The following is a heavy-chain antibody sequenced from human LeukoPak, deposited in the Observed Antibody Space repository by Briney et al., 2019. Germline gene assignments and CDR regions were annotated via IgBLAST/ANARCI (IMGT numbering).Heavy chain of an antibody. Sequence: GGSLRLSCAASGFTFNSYDMNWVRQAPGKGLEWVSYISNGGNIKYYADSVKGRFTISRDNAKNSLYLQMNSLRAEDMAIYYCARGGSSAWYSLLDYWGKGTLVTVSS. CDR3: ARGGSSAWYSLLDY. CDR1: GFTFNSYD. CDR2: ISNGGNIK. J-gene: IGHJ4*02. D-gene: IGHD6-19*01. V-gene: IGHV3-48*03.